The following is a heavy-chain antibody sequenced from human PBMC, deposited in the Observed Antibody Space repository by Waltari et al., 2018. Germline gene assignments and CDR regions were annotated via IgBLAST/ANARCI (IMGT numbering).Heavy chain of an antibody. J-gene: IGHJ4*02. CDR2: ISYSGTT. CDR3: ARERGSSSWYSDS. CDR1: GASLSGGDYY. V-gene: IGHV4-30-4*08. Sequence: QVQLQESGPGLVRPSQTLSLTCTVSGASLSGGDYYWVWIRQPPGKGLEWIGYISYSGTTYYNPSLQSRVTILADTSKNQFSLNLRSVTATDTAVYYCARERGSSSWYSDSWGQGTLVTVSS. D-gene: IGHD3-16*01.